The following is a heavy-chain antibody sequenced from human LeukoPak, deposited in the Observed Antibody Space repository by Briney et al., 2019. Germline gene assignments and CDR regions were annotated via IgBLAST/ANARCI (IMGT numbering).Heavy chain of an antibody. CDR3: ARVRDDYTYFDC. V-gene: IGHV3-74*01. Sequence: SGGSLRLSCAASGFTFSSYWMHWVRQAPGKRLMWVSRINSDGSRTTYADSVRGRFTISRDNAKSTLYLQMNSLRAEDTAVYYCARVRDDYTYFDCWGQGTLVTVSS. J-gene: IGHJ4*02. D-gene: IGHD4-11*01. CDR2: INSDGSRT. CDR1: GFTFSSYW.